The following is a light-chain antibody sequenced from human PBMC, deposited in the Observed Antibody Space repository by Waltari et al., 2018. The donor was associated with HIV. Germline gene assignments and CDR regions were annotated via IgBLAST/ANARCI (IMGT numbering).Light chain of an antibody. Sequence: DTQMTQSPATVSASVGDRVTLTCRASQSISTNLAWYQQKPGQPPKLLMRKASSLESGVSSRFSGSGSGTDFTLTINNLQTEDSATYYCQEYQGHLWTFGQGTKVEI. CDR2: KAS. CDR3: QEYQGHLWT. J-gene: IGKJ1*01. CDR1: QSISTN. V-gene: IGKV1-5*03.